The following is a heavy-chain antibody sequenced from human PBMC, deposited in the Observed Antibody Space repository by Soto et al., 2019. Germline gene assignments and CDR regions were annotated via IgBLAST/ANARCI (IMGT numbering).Heavy chain of an antibody. J-gene: IGHJ5*02. Sequence: GGSMRVSCAASGFTVSSLYMSWVRQAPGKGLGWVSVICSGGSTYYADSVKGRFTISRNNSKNTLYLQMNSLRAEDTAVYYCAKGGDLGYYDSSGYPNWFDPWGQGTLVTV. CDR1: GFTVSSLY. V-gene: IGHV3-66*01. D-gene: IGHD3-22*01. CDR2: ICSGGST. CDR3: AKGGDLGYYDSSGYPNWFDP.